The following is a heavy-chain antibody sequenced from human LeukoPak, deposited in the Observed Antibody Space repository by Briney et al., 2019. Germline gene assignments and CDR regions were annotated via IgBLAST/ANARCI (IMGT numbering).Heavy chain of an antibody. Sequence: SETLPLTCTVSGGSISSYYWSWIRQPPGKGLEWIGYIYYSGSTNYNPSLKSRVTISVDTSKNQFSLKLSSVTAADTAVYYCASCPEHYGVFRRNYFDYWGQGTLVTVS. D-gene: IGHD4-17*01. CDR1: GGSISSYY. V-gene: IGHV4-59*01. CDR2: IYYSGST. J-gene: IGHJ4*02. CDR3: ASCPEHYGVFRRNYFDY.